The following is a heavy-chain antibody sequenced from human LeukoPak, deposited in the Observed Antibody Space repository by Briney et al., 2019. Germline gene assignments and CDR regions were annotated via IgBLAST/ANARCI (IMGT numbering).Heavy chain of an antibody. Sequence: SETLSLTCTVSGGSISSSSYYWGWIRQPPGKGLEWIGSIYYSGSTYYNPSLKSRVTISVDTSKNQFSLKLSSVTAADTAVYYCARRLVRGRNDYWGQGTLVTVSS. J-gene: IGHJ4*02. CDR3: ARRLVRGRNDY. CDR2: IYYSGST. D-gene: IGHD3-10*01. V-gene: IGHV4-39*07. CDR1: GGSISSSSYY.